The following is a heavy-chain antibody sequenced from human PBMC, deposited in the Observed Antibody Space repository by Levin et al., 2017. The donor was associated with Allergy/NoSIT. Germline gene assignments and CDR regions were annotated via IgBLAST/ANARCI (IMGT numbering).Heavy chain of an antibody. D-gene: IGHD3-10*01. J-gene: IGHJ5*01. CDR1: GGSMSSNY. Sequence: PSETLSLTCTVSGGSMSSNYWSWIRQPPGKGPEWIGYISHSGSTNYKPSLKSRVTLSLDMSKNRFSLRLRSVTAADTALYYCARARYYYGSGSYYFDSWGQGTLVTVSS. CDR2: ISHSGST. V-gene: IGHV4-59*01. CDR3: ARARYYYGSGSYYFDS.